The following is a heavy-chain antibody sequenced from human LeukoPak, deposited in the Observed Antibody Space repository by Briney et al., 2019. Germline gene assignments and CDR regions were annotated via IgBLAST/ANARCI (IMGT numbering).Heavy chain of an antibody. J-gene: IGHJ4*02. V-gene: IGHV3-33*01. CDR2: IWYDGSNK. D-gene: IGHD4-17*01. Sequence: GRSLRLSCAASGFTFSSYGMHWVRQAPGKGLEWVAVIWYDGSNKYYADSVKGRFTISRDNSKNTLYLQMNSLRAEDTAVYYCARSSGYGDYFDYWGQGTLVTVSS. CDR3: ARSSGYGDYFDY. CDR1: GFTFSSYG.